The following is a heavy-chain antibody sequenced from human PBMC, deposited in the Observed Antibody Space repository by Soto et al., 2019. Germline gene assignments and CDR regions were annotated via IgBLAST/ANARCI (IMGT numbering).Heavy chain of an antibody. CDR2: INSDGST. CDR3: ARSGYSFAWGY. J-gene: IGHJ4*02. CDR1: GFLVNSAY. Sequence: EVQLVESGGGLIPPGRSLRLSCAASGFLVNSAYMTWVRQAPGKGLEWLSMINSDGSTLYAASVKGRFTISRDNSKNRLDLQTTSLRAENTAMYYCARSGYSFAWGYWGQGTLVIVT. V-gene: IGHV3-53*01. D-gene: IGHD5-18*01.